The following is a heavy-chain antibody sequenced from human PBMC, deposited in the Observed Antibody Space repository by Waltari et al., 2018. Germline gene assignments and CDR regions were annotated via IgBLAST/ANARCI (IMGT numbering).Heavy chain of an antibody. CDR3: ARSPDQPDSLDYYMDV. CDR2: ISSNGVST. V-gene: IGHV3-64*01. CDR1: GFSFSLYA. Sequence: EVQLVESGGGLVQPGGSLRLSCAASGFSFSLYAMHWVRQAPGKELEYVSAISSNGVSTYYANSMNGRLSISRDNSKNTLYLQMGSLRAEDMAVYYCARSPDQPDSLDYYMDVWGKGTTVTVSS. J-gene: IGHJ6*03. D-gene: IGHD2-21*01.